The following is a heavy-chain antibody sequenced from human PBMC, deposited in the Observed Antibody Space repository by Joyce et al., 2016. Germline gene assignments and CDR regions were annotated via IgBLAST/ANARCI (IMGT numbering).Heavy chain of an antibody. CDR1: GYDLHTYG. J-gene: IGHJ4*02. CDR2: ISTHTSRT. Sequence: QVQLLQSGSEVKKPGASVKVSCKTFGYDLHTYGITWVRQAPGQGLEWVAWISTHTSRTTQVQKVQGRITLTTDAFATTVFMDLRNLTSDDTAVYCCALAGSGGGRRGISDYWGQGTLVIVSS. CDR3: ALAGSGGGRRGISDY. V-gene: IGHV1-18*01. D-gene: IGHD2-15*01.